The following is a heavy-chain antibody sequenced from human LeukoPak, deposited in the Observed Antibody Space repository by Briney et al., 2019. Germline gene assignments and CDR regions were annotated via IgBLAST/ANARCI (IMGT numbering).Heavy chain of an antibody. CDR1: GFTFSGSA. D-gene: IGHD6-13*01. V-gene: IGHV3-73*01. CDR2: IRSKANSYAT. CDR3: TRLAAAGPLFDY. J-gene: IGHJ4*02. Sequence: GGSLRLSCAAPGFTFSGSAMHWVRQASGKGLEWVGRIRSKANSYATAYAASVKGRFTISRDDSKNTAYLQMNSLKTEDTAVYYCTRLAAAGPLFDYWGQGTLVTVSS.